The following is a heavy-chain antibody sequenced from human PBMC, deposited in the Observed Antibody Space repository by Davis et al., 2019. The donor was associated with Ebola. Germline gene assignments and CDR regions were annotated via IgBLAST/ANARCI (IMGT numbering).Heavy chain of an antibody. V-gene: IGHV3-33*08. CDR1: GFSFSRYW. Sequence: GESLKISCAASGFSFSRYWMHWVRQAPGKGVEWVGVIWYDGSKKYYAESVKGRFTISRDNSNNTLYLQMSSLRVEDTAVYYCARGALGVTTRHFDYWGQGTLVTVSS. J-gene: IGHJ4*02. CDR2: IWYDGSKK. CDR3: ARGALGVTTRHFDY. D-gene: IGHD4-17*01.